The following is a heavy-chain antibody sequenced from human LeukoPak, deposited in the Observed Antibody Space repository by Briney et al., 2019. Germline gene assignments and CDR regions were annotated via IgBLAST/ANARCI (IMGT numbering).Heavy chain of an antibody. CDR2: INPKSGGT. J-gene: IGHJ2*01. V-gene: IGHV1-2*02. D-gene: IGHD1-26*01. Sequence: ASVKVSCKTSGYTFTGHYIHWVRQAPGQGLEWMGWINPKSGGTDFAQNFQGRVTMTRDTSISTAYLDLSRLTSDDTAVYYCARDHMVSATSFSTPFFFSDLWGHGTLVTVSS. CDR3: ARDHMVSATSFSTPFFFSDL. CDR1: GYTFTGHY.